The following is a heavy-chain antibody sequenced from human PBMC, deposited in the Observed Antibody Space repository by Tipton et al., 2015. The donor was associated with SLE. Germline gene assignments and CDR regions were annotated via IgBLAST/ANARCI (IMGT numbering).Heavy chain of an antibody. J-gene: IGHJ6*02. Sequence: TLSLTCTVSGGSISSYYWSWIRQPPGKGLEWIGYIYYSGSTNYNPSLKSRVTISVDTSKNQFSLKLRSVTAADTAVYYCARDRGGYRYYYGMDVWGQGTTVTVSS. D-gene: IGHD3-16*01. V-gene: IGHV4-59*12. CDR1: GGSISSYY. CDR3: ARDRGGYRYYYGMDV. CDR2: IYYSGST.